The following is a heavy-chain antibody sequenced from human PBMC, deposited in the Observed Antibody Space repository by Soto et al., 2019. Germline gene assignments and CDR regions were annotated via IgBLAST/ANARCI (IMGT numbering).Heavy chain of an antibody. D-gene: IGHD6-13*01. Sequence: GGSLRLSCAASGFTFSNSIINWVRQAPGQGLEWVSSISGSSDFLYYADSVKGRFTISRDTATNSLYLQMNSLRAEDTAVYYCATSTWYAFDIWGQGTMVTVSS. J-gene: IGHJ3*02. CDR3: ATSTWYAFDI. CDR1: GFTFSNSI. CDR2: ISGSSDFL. V-gene: IGHV3-21*01.